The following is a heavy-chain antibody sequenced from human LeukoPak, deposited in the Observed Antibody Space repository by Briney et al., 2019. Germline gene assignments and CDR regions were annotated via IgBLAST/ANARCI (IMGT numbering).Heavy chain of an antibody. D-gene: IGHD6-13*01. J-gene: IGHJ4*02. CDR1: GFTFSSYA. CDR3: AREGGSSDVDY. CDR2: ISSSSSYI. Sequence: GGSLRLSCAASGFTFSSYAMSWVRQAPGKGLEWVSSISSSSSYIYYADSVKGRFTISNAKNSLYLQMNSPRAEDTAVYYCAREGGSSDVDYWGQGTLVTVSS. V-gene: IGHV3-21*01.